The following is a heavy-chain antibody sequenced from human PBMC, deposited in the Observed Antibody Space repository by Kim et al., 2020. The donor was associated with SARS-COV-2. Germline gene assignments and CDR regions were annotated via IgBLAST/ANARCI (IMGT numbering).Heavy chain of an antibody. Sequence: GGSLRLSCAASGFTFSSYEMNWVRQAPGKGLEWVSYISSSGSTIYYADSVKGRFTISRDNAKNSLYLQMNSLRAEDTAVYYCARDMRIEWAVYYYYGMDVWGQGTTVTVSS. CDR1: GFTFSSYE. CDR3: ARDMRIEWAVYYYYGMDV. CDR2: ISSSGSTI. D-gene: IGHD2-2*01. J-gene: IGHJ6*02. V-gene: IGHV3-48*03.